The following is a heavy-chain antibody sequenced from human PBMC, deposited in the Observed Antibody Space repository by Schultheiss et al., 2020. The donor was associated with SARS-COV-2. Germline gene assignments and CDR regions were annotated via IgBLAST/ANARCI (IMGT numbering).Heavy chain of an antibody. CDR3: ARDRVAAAPYYYYMDV. J-gene: IGHJ6*03. D-gene: IGHD6-13*01. CDR2: ISSSSSYI. Sequence: GGSLRLSCAASGFTFSSYGMHWVRQAPGKGLEWVSSISSSSSYIYYADSVKGRFTISRDNSKNTLYLQMNSLRAEDTAVYYCARDRVAAAPYYYYMDVWGKGTTVTVSS. CDR1: GFTFSSYG. V-gene: IGHV3-21*04.